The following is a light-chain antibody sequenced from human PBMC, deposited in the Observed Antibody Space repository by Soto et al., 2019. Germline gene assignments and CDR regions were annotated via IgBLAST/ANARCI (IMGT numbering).Light chain of an antibody. J-gene: IGLJ1*01. CDR3: QSYDKTLTAYV. CDR1: RSNIGAGYD. V-gene: IGLV1-40*01. Sequence: QSVLTQPPSVSGAPGQRVTISCTGSRSNIGAGYDVHWYHQLPGTAPKLLVSTDNHRPSGVPDRLSASKSGASASLAITGLQAEDEDQYYCQSYDKTLTAYVFGTGTKVTVL. CDR2: TDN.